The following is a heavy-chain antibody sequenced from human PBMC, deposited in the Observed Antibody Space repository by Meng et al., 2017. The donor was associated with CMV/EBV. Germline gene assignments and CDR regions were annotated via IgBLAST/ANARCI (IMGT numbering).Heavy chain of an antibody. Sequence: GESLKISCAASGFTFSSYAMHWVRQAPGKGLEWVAVISYDGSNKYYADSVKGRFTISRDNSKNTLYLQMNSLRAEDTAVYYCERDSHRGILWFGGWFDPWGQGTLVTVSS. D-gene: IGHD3-10*01. CDR1: GFTFSSYA. CDR3: ERDSHRGILWFGGWFDP. V-gene: IGHV3-30-3*01. CDR2: ISYDGSNK. J-gene: IGHJ5*02.